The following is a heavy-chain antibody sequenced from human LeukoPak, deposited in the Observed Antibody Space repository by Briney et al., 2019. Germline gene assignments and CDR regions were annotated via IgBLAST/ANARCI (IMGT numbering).Heavy chain of an antibody. D-gene: IGHD3-16*02. Sequence: PSETLSRTCAVYGGSFSGYYWSWIRQPPGKGLEWIGEINHSGSTNYNPSLKSRVTISVDTSKNQFSLKLSSVTAADTAVYYCARWGPYYDYVWGSYRYSAFDIWGQGTMVTVSS. CDR2: INHSGST. CDR1: GGSFSGYY. V-gene: IGHV4-34*01. CDR3: ARWGPYYDYVWGSYRYSAFDI. J-gene: IGHJ3*02.